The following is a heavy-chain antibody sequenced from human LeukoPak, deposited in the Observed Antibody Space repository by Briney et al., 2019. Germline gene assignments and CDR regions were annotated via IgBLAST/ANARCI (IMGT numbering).Heavy chain of an antibody. CDR1: GYTFSSYG. Sequence: ASVKVSCKASGYTFSSYGIAWVRQAPGQGLEWMGWISGYNGNTNYAQKLQGRVSMTTDTSTTTAYIELRSLTSDDTALYYCARSSLGTITAGPFDYWGQGTLVTVSS. CDR2: ISGYNGNT. V-gene: IGHV1-18*01. CDR3: ARSSLGTITAGPFDY. J-gene: IGHJ4*02. D-gene: IGHD5-12*01.